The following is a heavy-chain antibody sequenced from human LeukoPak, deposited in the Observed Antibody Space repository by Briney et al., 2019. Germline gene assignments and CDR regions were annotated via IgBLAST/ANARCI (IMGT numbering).Heavy chain of an antibody. CDR3: ARGGLFAYYFDY. CDR1: GFTFTTYW. D-gene: IGHD3-10*02. CDR2: IKGDEITT. J-gene: IGHJ4*02. Sequence: QSGGSLRLSCAASGFTFTTYWMHWVRQAPGKGLEWVSRIKGDEITTNYADSVEGRFTISRDNAKNTVYLEINSLRAEDTAVYYCARGGLFAYYFDYWGQGTLVTVSS. V-gene: IGHV3-74*01.